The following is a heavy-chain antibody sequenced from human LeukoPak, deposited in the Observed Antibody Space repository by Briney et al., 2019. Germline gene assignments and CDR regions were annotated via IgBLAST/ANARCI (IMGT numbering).Heavy chain of an antibody. CDR2: IYHSGST. V-gene: IGHV4-38-2*02. J-gene: IGHJ3*02. D-gene: IGHD3-22*01. Sequence: SETLSLTCTVSGYSISSGYYWGWIRQPPGKGLEWIGSIYHSGSTYYNPSLKSRVTISVDTSKNQFSLKLSSVTAADTAVYYCASSYYDSSGPTPHAFDIWGQGTMVTVSS. CDR1: GYSISSGYY. CDR3: ASSYYDSSGPTPHAFDI.